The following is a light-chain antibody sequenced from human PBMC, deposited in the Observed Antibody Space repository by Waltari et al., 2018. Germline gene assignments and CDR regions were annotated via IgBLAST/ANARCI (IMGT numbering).Light chain of an antibody. CDR3: QKLDNYPPPT. CDR1: QGISRH. V-gene: IGKV1-9*01. CDR2: DVS. Sequence: DFQLTQSPSFLSASVGDRVTITCRASQGISRHLAWYQQKPGEAPKLLIYDVSTLQSGVPSRFSGSGFGTEFTLTISSLQPEDSATYYCQKLDNYPPPTFGQGTRLDIK. J-gene: IGKJ5*01.